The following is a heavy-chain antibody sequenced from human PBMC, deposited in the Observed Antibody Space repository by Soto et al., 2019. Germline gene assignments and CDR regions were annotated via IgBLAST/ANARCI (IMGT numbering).Heavy chain of an antibody. J-gene: IGHJ4*02. Sequence: AVKVSCKASGLTFSSYSISWVLQPPGQGLEWMGGIIPIFVTTNYSQKFQGRATITADESTSTSYMELSSLRSEDTAVFYFWRGGVVVPAAIRPHHLPYWGQGTLVTVSS. CDR2: IIPIFVTT. CDR3: WRGGVVVPAAIRPHHLPY. CDR1: GLTFSSYS. D-gene: IGHD2-2*02. V-gene: IGHV1-69*01.